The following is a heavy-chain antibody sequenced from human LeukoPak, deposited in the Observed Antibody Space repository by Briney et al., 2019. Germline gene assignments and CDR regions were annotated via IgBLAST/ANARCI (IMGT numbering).Heavy chain of an antibody. Sequence: PGGSLTLSCAASGFTFSSYEMNWVRQAAGKGREWVANIKQEGSEKYYVDSVKGRFTISRDNAKNSLYLQMNSLRAEDTAVYYCARWGYHDYPLAYYYYYYTDVWGKGTTVTVSS. D-gene: IGHD4-11*01. CDR2: IKQEGSEK. CDR1: GFTFSSYE. V-gene: IGHV3-7*01. J-gene: IGHJ6*03. CDR3: ARWGYHDYPLAYYYYYYTDV.